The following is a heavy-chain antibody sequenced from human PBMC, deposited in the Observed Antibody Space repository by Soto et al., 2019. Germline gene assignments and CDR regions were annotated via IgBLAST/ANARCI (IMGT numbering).Heavy chain of an antibody. V-gene: IGHV3-48*02. CDR2: ISSSSSTI. CDR3: ARPYCSSTSCYEPYYYYGMDV. CDR1: GFTFSSYI. J-gene: IGHJ6*02. D-gene: IGHD2-2*01. Sequence: TGGSLRLSCAASGFTFSSYIMNWVRQAPGKGLEWVSYISSSSSTIYYADSVKGRFTISRDNAKNSLYLQMNSLRDEDTAVYYCARPYCSSTSCYEPYYYYGMDVWGQGTTVTV.